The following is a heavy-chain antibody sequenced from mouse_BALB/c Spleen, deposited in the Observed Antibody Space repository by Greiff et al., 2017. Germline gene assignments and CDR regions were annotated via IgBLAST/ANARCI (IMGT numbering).Heavy chain of an antibody. V-gene: IGHV5-9*03. J-gene: IGHJ3*01. D-gene: IGHD1-1*01. CDR1: GFTFSSYT. Sequence: EVKLMESGGGLVKPGGSLKLSCAASGFTFSSYTMSWVRQTPEKRLEWVATISSGGGNTYYPDSVKGRFTISRDNAKNNLYLQMSSLRSEDTALYYCATPYYGSSGFAYWGQGTLVTVSA. CDR3: ATPYYGSSGFAY. CDR2: ISSGGGNT.